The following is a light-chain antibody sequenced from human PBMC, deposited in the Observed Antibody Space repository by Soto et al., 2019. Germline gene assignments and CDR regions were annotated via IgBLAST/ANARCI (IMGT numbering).Light chain of an antibody. V-gene: IGKV3-20*01. CDR3: QQYVTSPLT. CDR1: QSVSSY. Sequence: EIVLTQSPGTLSLPPGERATLSCRASQSVSSYLAWYQQKPGQAPRLLIYGVSSRATGIPDRFSGSGSGTEFTLTISRLEPEDFAGYYCQQYVTSPLTFGGGTKVDIK. CDR2: GVS. J-gene: IGKJ4*01.